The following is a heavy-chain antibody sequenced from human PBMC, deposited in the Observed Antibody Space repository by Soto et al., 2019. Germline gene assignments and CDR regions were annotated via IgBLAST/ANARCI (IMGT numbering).Heavy chain of an antibody. V-gene: IGHV3-30*18. CDR3: AKDPAYMQWLVGIYYYYGMDV. Sequence: QVQLVESGGGVVQPGRSLRLSCAASGFTFSSYGMHWVRQAPGKGLEWVAVISYDGSNKYYADSVKGRFTISRDNSKNTLYLQMNSLRAEDTAVYYCAKDPAYMQWLVGIYYYYGMDVWGQGTTVTVSS. D-gene: IGHD6-19*01. J-gene: IGHJ6*02. CDR2: ISYDGSNK. CDR1: GFTFSSYG.